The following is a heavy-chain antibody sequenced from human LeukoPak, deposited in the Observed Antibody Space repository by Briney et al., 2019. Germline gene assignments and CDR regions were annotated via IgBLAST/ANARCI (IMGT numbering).Heavy chain of an antibody. D-gene: IGHD6-6*01. V-gene: IGHV3-21*01. Sequence: PGGSLRLSCAASGFTFSDYSMNWVRQRPGKGLEWVSSISSSSSYIYYADSVKGRFTISGDSAKNSLCLQMNSLRAEDTAVYYCARGFSGSPRWLGRQFDYWGQGTLVTVSS. CDR1: GFTFSDYS. CDR3: ARGFSGSPRWLGRQFDY. CDR2: ISSSSSYI. J-gene: IGHJ4*02.